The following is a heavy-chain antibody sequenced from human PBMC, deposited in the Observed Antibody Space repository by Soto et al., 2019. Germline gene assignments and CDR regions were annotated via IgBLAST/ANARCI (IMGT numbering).Heavy chain of an antibody. V-gene: IGHV3-30-3*01. D-gene: IGHD5-12*01. CDR2: ISYDGSNK. CDR1: GFTFSSYA. CDR3: ARDSVSYSGHRTLFDY. Sequence: GGSLRLSCAASGFTFSSYAMHWVRQAPGKGLEWVAVISYDGSNKYYADSVKGRFTISRDNSKNTLYLQMNSLRAEDTAVYYCARDSVSYSGHRTLFDYWGQGTLVTVSS. J-gene: IGHJ4*02.